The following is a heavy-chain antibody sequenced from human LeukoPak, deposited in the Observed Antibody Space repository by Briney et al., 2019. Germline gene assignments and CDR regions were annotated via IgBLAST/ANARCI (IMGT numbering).Heavy chain of an antibody. CDR3: ARDYGSSYLKHFDL. V-gene: IGHV4-59*01. J-gene: IGHJ2*01. Sequence: PSETLSLTCTASGASSSDYYMGWIRQPPGKGLEWIGYIYYTGTTKYNPSLTSRVTISTDTSKSQFSLKLRSVTAADTAVYYCARDYGSSYLKHFDLWGRGTLVTVSS. CDR2: IYYTGTT. D-gene: IGHD3-22*01. CDR1: GASSSDYY.